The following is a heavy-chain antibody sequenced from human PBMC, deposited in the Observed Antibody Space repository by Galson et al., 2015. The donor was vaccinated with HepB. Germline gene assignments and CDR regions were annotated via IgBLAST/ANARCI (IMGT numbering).Heavy chain of an antibody. J-gene: IGHJ4*02. CDR1: GFPFSSYG. D-gene: IGHD4-17*01. CDR2: IWYDGSNK. CDR3: ARAADGLYYFDY. Sequence: LRLSCAASGFPFSSYGMHWVRQAPGKGLEWVAVIWYDGSNKYYADSVKGRFTISRDNSRNTLYLQMNSLRAEDTAVYYCARAADGLYYFDYWGQGTLVTVSS. V-gene: IGHV3-33*01.